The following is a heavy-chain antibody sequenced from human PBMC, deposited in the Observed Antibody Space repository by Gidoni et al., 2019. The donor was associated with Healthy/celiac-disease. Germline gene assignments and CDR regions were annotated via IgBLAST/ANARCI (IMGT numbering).Heavy chain of an antibody. CDR2: IIKYSCTI. CDR1: GFTFSSFS. CDR3: AVGRVKGYSSSFYEY. Sequence: EVQLVESGGGLVQPGGSLRLYCASSGFTFSSFSMNWGRPAQGKGLEVVFYIIKYSCTIYYADFVKGRITLSKNKGKNSMYLEMNSLRDEDTAVYYCAVGRVKGYSSSFYEYWGQGTLVTVSS. D-gene: IGHD6-13*01. J-gene: IGHJ4*02. V-gene: IGHV3-48*02.